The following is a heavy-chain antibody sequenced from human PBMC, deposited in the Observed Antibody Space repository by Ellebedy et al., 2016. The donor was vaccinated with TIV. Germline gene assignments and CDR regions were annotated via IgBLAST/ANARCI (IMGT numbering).Heavy chain of an antibody. CDR2: IKQDGSVK. Sequence: PGGSLRLSCAASGFTFRSYWMTWVRQAPGKGLELVANIKQDGSVKNYVDSVKGRFTISRDNAKSSLWLQMNTLRVEDTAVCYCVSGMGVWGQGTTVTVSS. CDR3: VSGMGV. V-gene: IGHV3-7*01. CDR1: GFTFRSYW. J-gene: IGHJ6*02.